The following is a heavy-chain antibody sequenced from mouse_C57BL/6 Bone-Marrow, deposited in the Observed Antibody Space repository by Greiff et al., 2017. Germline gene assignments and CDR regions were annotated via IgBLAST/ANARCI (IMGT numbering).Heavy chain of an antibody. V-gene: IGHV1-82*01. CDR2: IYPGDGDT. CDR3: ARGGDYYGSTYFDY. CDR1: GYALRRSW. Sequence: GQLQKSGPELVKPGKSVNISCKNTGYALRRSWTQWVKQRPGKGLEWIGRIYPGDGDTNYNGKFKGKATLPADKSSSTAYMQLSSLTSEDSAVYFCARGGDYYGSTYFDYWGQGTTLTVSS. D-gene: IGHD1-1*01. J-gene: IGHJ2*01.